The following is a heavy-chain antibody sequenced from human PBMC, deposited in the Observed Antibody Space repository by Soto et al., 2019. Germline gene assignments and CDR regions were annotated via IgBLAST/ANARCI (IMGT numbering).Heavy chain of an antibody. D-gene: IGHD5-18*01. Sequence: ASLKVSCKASGYTFTRYGISWVRQAPGQGLEWMGWISAYNGNTNYAQKLQGRVTMTTDTSTSTAYMELRSLRSDDTAVYYCVASVDTAMVRAFDIWGHGTMVTVSS. J-gene: IGHJ3*02. V-gene: IGHV1-18*01. CDR3: VASVDTAMVRAFDI. CDR1: GYTFTRYG. CDR2: ISAYNGNT.